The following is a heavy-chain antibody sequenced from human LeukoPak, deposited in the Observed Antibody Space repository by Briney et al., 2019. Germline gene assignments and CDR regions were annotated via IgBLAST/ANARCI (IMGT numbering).Heavy chain of an antibody. CDR3: TRDYGN. J-gene: IGHJ4*02. D-gene: IGHD3-16*01. CDR1: GCTFGDSP. V-gene: IGHV3-49*04. Sequence: PGRSLRLSCTTSGCTFGDSPMSWVRQAPGKGLEWVGFIRTKAYGGTPEYAASVKGRFNISRDDSRPIAYLQMNSLQTEDTAVYYCTRDYGNWGQGNLVTVSS. CDR2: IRTKAYGGTP.